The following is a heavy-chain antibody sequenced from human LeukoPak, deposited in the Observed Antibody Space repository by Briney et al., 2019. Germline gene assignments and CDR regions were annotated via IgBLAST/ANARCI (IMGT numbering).Heavy chain of an antibody. CDR3: AGSGLLVRAFDI. D-gene: IGHD2-8*02. Sequence: GGSLRLSCAASGFTFDDYGMSWVRQAPGKGLERVSGINWNGGSTGYADSVKGRFTISRDNAKNSLYLQMDSLRAEDTALYSCAGSGLLVRAFDIWGQGTMVTVSS. J-gene: IGHJ3*02. CDR1: GFTFDDYG. V-gene: IGHV3-20*04. CDR2: INWNGGST.